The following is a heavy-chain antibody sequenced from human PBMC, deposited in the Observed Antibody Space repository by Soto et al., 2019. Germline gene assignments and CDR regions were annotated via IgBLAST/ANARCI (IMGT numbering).Heavy chain of an antibody. CDR2: ISGSGGST. CDR1: GFTFSSYA. D-gene: IGHD3-22*01. J-gene: IGHJ4*02. V-gene: IGHV3-23*01. Sequence: GGSLRLSCAASGFTFSSYAMSWVRQAPGKGLEWVSTISGSGGSTYYADSVKGRFTISRDNSKNTLYLQMNSLRAEDTAVYYCAKAYYYDSSGYSQRGPFDYWGQGTLVTVSS. CDR3: AKAYYYDSSGYSQRGPFDY.